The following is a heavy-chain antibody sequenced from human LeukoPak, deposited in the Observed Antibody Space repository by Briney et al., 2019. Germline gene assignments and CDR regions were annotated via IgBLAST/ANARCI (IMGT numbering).Heavy chain of an antibody. CDR1: GGSISGYY. CDR2: IYYSGST. Sequence: SETLSLTCTVSGGSISGYYWSWIRQPPGKGLEWIGYIYYSGSTNYNPSLKSRVTISVDTSKNQFSLKLSSVTAADTAVYYCARLRDNYFPDYWGQGILVTVSS. V-gene: IGHV4-59*01. D-gene: IGHD2/OR15-2a*01. CDR3: ARLRDNYFPDY. J-gene: IGHJ4*02.